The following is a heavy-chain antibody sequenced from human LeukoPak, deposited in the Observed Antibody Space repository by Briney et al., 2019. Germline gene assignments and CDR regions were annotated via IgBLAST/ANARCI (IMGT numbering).Heavy chain of an antibody. Sequence: GASVKVSCKASGGTFSSYAISWVRQAPGQGLEWMGGIIPIFGTANYAQKFQGRVTITADKSTSTAYMELSSLRSEDTAVYYCARASSGWYNWFDPWGQGTLVTVSS. CDR3: ARASSGWYNWFDP. CDR2: IIPIFGTA. D-gene: IGHD6-19*01. CDR1: GGTFSSYA. V-gene: IGHV1-69*06. J-gene: IGHJ5*02.